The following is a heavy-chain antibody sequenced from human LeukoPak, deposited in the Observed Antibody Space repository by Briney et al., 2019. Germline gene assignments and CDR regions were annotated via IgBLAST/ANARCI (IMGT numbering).Heavy chain of an antibody. CDR3: ARSRNYGDPLYFDY. Sequence: ASVKVSCKASGGTFSSYAISWVRQAPGQGLEWMGGIIPIFGTANYAQKFQGRVTITADESTSTAYMELSSLRSEDTAVYYCARSRNYGDPLYFDYWGQGTLVTVSS. CDR1: GGTFSSYA. J-gene: IGHJ4*02. V-gene: IGHV1-69*13. CDR2: IIPIFGTA. D-gene: IGHD4-17*01.